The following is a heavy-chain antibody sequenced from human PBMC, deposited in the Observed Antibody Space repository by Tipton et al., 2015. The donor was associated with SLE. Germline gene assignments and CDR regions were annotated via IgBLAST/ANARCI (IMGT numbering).Heavy chain of an antibody. Sequence: TLSLTCAVSGGSISSYYWSWIRQPPGKGLEWIGYIYYSGSTNYNPSLKSRVTISADTSKNQFSLKLSSVTAADTAVYYCAREGINQLLYRYFDYWGQGTLVTVSS. CDR1: GGSISSYY. J-gene: IGHJ4*02. CDR2: IYYSGST. V-gene: IGHV4-59*01. D-gene: IGHD2-2*02. CDR3: AREGINQLLYRYFDY.